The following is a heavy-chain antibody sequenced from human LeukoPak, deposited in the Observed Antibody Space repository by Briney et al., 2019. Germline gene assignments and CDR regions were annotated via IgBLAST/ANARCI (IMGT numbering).Heavy chain of an antibody. CDR2: IKSKTDGGTT. D-gene: IGHD3-9*01. Sequence: GGSLRLSCAVSGFTFSNAWMSWVRQAPGKGLEWVGRIKSKTDGGTTDYAAPVKGRFTISRDDSKNTLYLQMNSLKTEDTAVYYCTTGPFDILTGLSIDYWGQGTLVTVSS. CDR1: GFTFSNAW. J-gene: IGHJ4*02. CDR3: TTGPFDILTGLSIDY. V-gene: IGHV3-15*01.